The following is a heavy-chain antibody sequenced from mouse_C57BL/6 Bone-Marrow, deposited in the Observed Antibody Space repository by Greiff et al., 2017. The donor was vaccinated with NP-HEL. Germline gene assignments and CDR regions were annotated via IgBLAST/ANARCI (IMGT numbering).Heavy chain of an antibody. D-gene: IGHD2-4*01. Sequence: EVKLMESGGGLVKPGGSLKLSCAASGFTFSDYGMHWVRQAPEKGLEWVAYISSGSSTICYAETVKGRFTISRDNAKNTLFLQMTSLRSEDTAMYYCARAGLRRYWGQGTTLTVSS. CDR3: ARAGLRRY. CDR1: GFTFSDYG. V-gene: IGHV5-17*01. CDR2: ISSGSSTI. J-gene: IGHJ2*01.